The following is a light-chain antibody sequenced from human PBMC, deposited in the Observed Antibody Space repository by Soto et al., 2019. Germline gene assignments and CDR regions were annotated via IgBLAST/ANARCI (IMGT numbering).Light chain of an antibody. CDR3: QQYNNWHPN. V-gene: IGKV3-15*01. Sequence: EIVMTHSPATLSVSPCERAALSCRASQSVSSNLAWYQQKPGQAPRLLIYGASTRATGIPARFSGSGSGTEFTLTISSLQSEDFAVYYCQQYNNWHPNFGQGTRLEIK. CDR2: GAS. J-gene: IGKJ5*01. CDR1: QSVSSN.